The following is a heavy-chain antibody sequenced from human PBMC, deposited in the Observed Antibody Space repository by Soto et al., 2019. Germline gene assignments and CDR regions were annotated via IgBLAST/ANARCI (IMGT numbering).Heavy chain of an antibody. Sequence: ASVKVSCKSSGYTFTSYGISWVQQAPGQGLEWRGWISAYNGNTNYAQKLQGRVTMTTDTATSTAYMELRSLRSDDAAVDYCGRRSARRYCYSWGQGTLVTVSS. CDR3: GRRSARRYCYS. CDR1: GYTFTSYG. V-gene: IGHV1-18*04. J-gene: IGHJ4*02. CDR2: ISAYNGNT. D-gene: IGHD6-6*01.